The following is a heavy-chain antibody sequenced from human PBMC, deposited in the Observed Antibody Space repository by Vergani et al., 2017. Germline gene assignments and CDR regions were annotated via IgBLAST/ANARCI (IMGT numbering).Heavy chain of an antibody. CDR1: GLTFSPYA. CDR3: VKDAGSYENFFDS. V-gene: IGHV3-23*01. Sequence: EVQLLESGGSLKQPGGSVGLSWAASGLTFSPYAMTWFRQAPGKGLDWVSALTGGGGSTYYADSFKGRFIISRDNSRDTLYLQMNSLRPEDTATYYCVKDAGSYENFFDSWGQGTLVTVSS. J-gene: IGHJ4*02. CDR2: LTGGGGST. D-gene: IGHD1-26*01.